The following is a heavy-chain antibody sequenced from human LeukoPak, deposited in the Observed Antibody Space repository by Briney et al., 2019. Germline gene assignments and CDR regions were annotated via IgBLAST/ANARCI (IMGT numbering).Heavy chain of an antibody. CDR2: IYYSGST. J-gene: IGHJ6*03. V-gene: IGHV4-39*01. CDR3: ARPGDFHYMDV. D-gene: IGHD7-27*01. CDR1: GGSISSSSYY. Sequence: KPSETLSLTCTVCGGSISSSSYYWGWIRQPPGKGLEWIGSIYYSGSTYYNPSLKSRVTISVDTSKNQFSLKLSSVTAADTAVYYCARPGDFHYMDVWGKGTTVTVSS.